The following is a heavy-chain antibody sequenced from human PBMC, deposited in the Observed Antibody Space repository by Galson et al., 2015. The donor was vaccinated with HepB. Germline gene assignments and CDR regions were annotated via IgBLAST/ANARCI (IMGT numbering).Heavy chain of an antibody. CDR1: GYTFTGYY. CDR3: ARRGYYYDSSGYSDY. V-gene: IGHV1-2*02. Sequence: SVKVSCKASGYTFTGYYMHWVRQAPGQGLEWMGWINPNSGGTNYAQKFQGRVTMTRDTSISTAYMELSRLRSDDTAVYYCARRGYYYDSSGYSDYWGQGTLVTVSS. D-gene: IGHD3-22*01. J-gene: IGHJ4*02. CDR2: INPNSGGT.